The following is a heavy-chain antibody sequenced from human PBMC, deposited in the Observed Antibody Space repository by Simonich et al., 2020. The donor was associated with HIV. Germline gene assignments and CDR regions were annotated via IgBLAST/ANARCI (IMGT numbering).Heavy chain of an antibody. CDR2: ISYDGSNK. D-gene: IGHD3-16*01. V-gene: IGHV3-30*07. Sequence: QVQLVESGGGVVQPGRSLRLSCAASGFTFRSYAMHWVRQAPGKGLAWVAVISYDGSNKYYADSVKGRFTISRDNSKNTLYLQMSSLRAEDTAVYYCASGGSISSVWADDYWGQGTLVTVSS. CDR3: ASGGSISSVWADDY. CDR1: GFTFRSYA. J-gene: IGHJ4*02.